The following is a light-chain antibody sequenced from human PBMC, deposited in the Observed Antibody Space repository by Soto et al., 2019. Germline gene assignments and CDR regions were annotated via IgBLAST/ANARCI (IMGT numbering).Light chain of an antibody. CDR2: EVT. CDR3: SSYAASNNFYFV. J-gene: IGLJ3*02. Sequence: QSALTQPPSASGSPGQSVTISCTGTSSDVGVYNYVSWYQQYPGRAPKLTIYEVTTRPSGVPDRFSGSKSGNTASLTVSGLQAEDEAEYYCSSYAASNNFYFVFGGGTKLTVL. V-gene: IGLV2-8*01. CDR1: SSDVGVYNY.